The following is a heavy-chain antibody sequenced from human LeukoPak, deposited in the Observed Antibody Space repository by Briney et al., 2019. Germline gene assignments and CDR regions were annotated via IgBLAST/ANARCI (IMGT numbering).Heavy chain of an antibody. CDR3: AREGITIFGVTYYNWFDP. Sequence: SETLSLTCTVSGGSINNYYWSWVRQPPGAGLEWLAYIYYTGSTNYNPSLKTRLTISVDTSKNQFSLRLNSVTAADTAVYYCAREGITIFGVTYYNWFDPWGQGTLVTVSS. D-gene: IGHD3-3*01. CDR2: IYYTGST. CDR1: GGSINNYY. V-gene: IGHV4-59*12. J-gene: IGHJ5*02.